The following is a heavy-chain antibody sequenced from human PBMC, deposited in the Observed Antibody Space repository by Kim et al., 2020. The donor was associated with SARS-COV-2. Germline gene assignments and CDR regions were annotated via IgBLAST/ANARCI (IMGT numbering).Heavy chain of an antibody. V-gene: IGHV3-64D*09. J-gene: IGHJ4*02. CDR1: GFTFSSYA. CDR2: ISSNGGST. Sequence: GGSLRLSCSASGFTFSSYAMHWVRQAPGKGLEYVSAISSNGGSTYYADSVKGRFTISRDNSKNTLYLQMSSLRAEDTAVYYCVKGGVVPAAALFDYWGQGTLVTVSS. CDR3: VKGGVVPAAALFDY. D-gene: IGHD2-2*01.